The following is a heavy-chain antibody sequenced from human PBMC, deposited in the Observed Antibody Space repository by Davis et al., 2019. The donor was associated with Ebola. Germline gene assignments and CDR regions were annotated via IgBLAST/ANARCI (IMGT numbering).Heavy chain of an antibody. Sequence: ASVKVSCKASGYTFTTYGITWVRQAPGQGLEWMGWISAYNSNTNYAQKFQGRVTMTTDTSTSTAYMELRSLSSDDTAVYYCARDAMLRPHAFDIWGQGTMVTVSS. CDR2: ISAYNSNT. V-gene: IGHV1-18*01. J-gene: IGHJ3*02. CDR1: GYTFTTYG. CDR3: ARDAMLRPHAFDI. D-gene: IGHD5-12*01.